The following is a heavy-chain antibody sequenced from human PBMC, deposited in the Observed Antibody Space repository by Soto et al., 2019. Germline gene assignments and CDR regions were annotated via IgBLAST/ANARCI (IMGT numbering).Heavy chain of an antibody. V-gene: IGHV3-48*04. CDR3: ASDWGYGSGTSVNDYLDY. CDR2: ITSKSPTI. J-gene: IGHJ4*01. CDR1: GFTFTSSS. Sequence: GGSLRLSCAASGFTFTSSSMNWVRQAPGQGLEWVSYITSKSPTIKYADSVKGRFTMSRDNAKKSLYLQMDSLRAEATAVYYCASDWGYGSGTSVNDYLDYWGHGTLVTVSS. D-gene: IGHD3-10*01.